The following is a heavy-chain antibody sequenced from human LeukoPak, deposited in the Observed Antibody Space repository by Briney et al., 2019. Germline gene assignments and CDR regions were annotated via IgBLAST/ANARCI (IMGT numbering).Heavy chain of an antibody. CDR3: AKDSTAASMQD. CDR2: IGGDGRSA. V-gene: IGHV3-43*02. J-gene: IGHJ1*01. CDR1: GSISDDSA. Sequence: GGSLRLSCTASGSISDDSAMHWVRQAPGKGLEWVSFIGGDGRSAYYRDSVKGRFTISRDNTKNSLYLQMNSLGTEDTAFYYCAKDSTAASMQDWGQGTLVTVSS. D-gene: IGHD2-2*01.